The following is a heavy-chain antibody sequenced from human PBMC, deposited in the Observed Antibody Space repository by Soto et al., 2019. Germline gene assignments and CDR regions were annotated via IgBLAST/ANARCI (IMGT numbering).Heavy chain of an antibody. V-gene: IGHV3-21*01. CDR2: ISSSSSYI. J-gene: IGHJ4*02. Sequence: XGSLRLSCAASGFTFSSYSMNWVRQAPGKGLEWVSSISSSSSYIYYADSVKGRFTISRDNAKNSLYLQMNSLRAEDTAVYYCARDLRANTAMVTYLDYWRQGTLVTVSS. CDR1: GFTFSSYS. D-gene: IGHD5-18*01. CDR3: ARDLRANTAMVTYLDY.